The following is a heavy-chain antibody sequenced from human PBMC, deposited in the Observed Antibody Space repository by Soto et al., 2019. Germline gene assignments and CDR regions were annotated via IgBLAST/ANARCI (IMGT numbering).Heavy chain of an antibody. Sequence: GGSLRRSCAASGFTFSSYAMHGVRQAPGKGLEWVAVISYDGSNKYYADSVKGRFTISRDNSKNTLYLQMNSLRAEDTAVYYCARGRVAVAGPDAFDIWGQGTMVTVSS. V-gene: IGHV3-30-3*01. D-gene: IGHD6-19*01. CDR2: ISYDGSNK. J-gene: IGHJ3*02. CDR3: ARGRVAVAGPDAFDI. CDR1: GFTFSSYA.